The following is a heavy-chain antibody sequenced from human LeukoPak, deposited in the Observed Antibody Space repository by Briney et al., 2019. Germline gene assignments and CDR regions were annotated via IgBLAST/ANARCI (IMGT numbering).Heavy chain of an antibody. CDR3: AAQRGASLHDFWSNRLFDP. CDR2: IVVGAGNT. CDR1: GFTFTTSG. V-gene: IGHV1-58*02. J-gene: IGHJ5*02. D-gene: IGHD3-3*01. Sequence: ASVKVSCKASGFTFTTSGIQWVRQARGQRLEWIGWIVVGAGNTYYSQRFQERVTITRDMSTSTAYMELSSLRSDDTAVYYCAAQRGASLHDFWSNRLFDPWGQGTLVTVSS.